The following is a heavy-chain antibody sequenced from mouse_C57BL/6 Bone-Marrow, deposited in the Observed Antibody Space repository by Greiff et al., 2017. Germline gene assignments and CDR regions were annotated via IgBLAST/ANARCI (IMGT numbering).Heavy chain of an antibody. J-gene: IGHJ3*01. CDR3: ARCERLPFAY. CDR1: GYTFTSYW. D-gene: IGHD2-4*01. CDR2: ITPSGGYT. Sequence: QVQLKESGAELAKPGASVKLSCKASGYTFTSYWMHWVKQRPGQGLEWIGSITPSGGYTKYNQKCKDKAILTADKSSSTAYMQMSSLTYEDSAVYYSARCERLPFAYWGQGTLVTVSA. V-gene: IGHV1-7*01.